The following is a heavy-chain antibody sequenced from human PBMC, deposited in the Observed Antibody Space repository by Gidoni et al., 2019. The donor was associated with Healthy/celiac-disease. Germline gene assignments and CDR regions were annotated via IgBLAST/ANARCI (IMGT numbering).Heavy chain of an antibody. CDR2: IYYSGST. CDR3: ARVVRVAGTNYFDY. J-gene: IGHJ4*02. V-gene: IGHV4-59*01. Sequence: QVQLQESGPGLVKPSETLSLTCTVSGGSISSYYWSWIRQPPGKGLEWIGYIYYSGSTNYNPSLKSRVTISVDTSKNQFSLKLSSVTAADTAVYYCARVVRVAGTNYFDYWGQGTLVTVSS. D-gene: IGHD6-19*01. CDR1: GGSISSYY.